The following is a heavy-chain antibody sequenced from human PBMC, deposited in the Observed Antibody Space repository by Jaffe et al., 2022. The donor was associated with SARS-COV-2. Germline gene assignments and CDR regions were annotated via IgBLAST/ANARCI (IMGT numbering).Heavy chain of an antibody. J-gene: IGHJ5*02. CDR1: GFVFSRYS. CDR2: VSKDGSAT. Sequence: EVHLVESGGGLVRPGGSLRLSCEASGFVFSRYSMYWVRQAPGKGPVWVAHVSKDGSATEYADSVKGRFTISRDNAKNTLFLQLNSLRVEDTAVYYCTKGSDAWGQGTLVTVSS. V-gene: IGHV3-74*03. CDR3: TKGSDA.